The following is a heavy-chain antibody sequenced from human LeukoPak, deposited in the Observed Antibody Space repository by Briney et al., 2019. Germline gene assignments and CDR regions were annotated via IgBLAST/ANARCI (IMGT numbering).Heavy chain of an antibody. Sequence: GGSLRLSCAASGFTFSSYSMNWFRQAPGKGLEWVSYISSSSSTIYYADSVKGRFTISRDNAKNSLYLQMNSLRAEDTAVYYCARDVKDIVVVPAAIPDAFDIWGQGTMVTVSS. CDR2: ISSSSSTI. CDR3: ARDVKDIVVVPAAIPDAFDI. CDR1: GFTFSSYS. D-gene: IGHD2-2*01. J-gene: IGHJ3*02. V-gene: IGHV3-48*01.